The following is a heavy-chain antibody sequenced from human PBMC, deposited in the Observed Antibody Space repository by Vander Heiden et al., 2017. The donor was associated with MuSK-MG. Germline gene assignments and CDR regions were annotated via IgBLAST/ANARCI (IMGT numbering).Heavy chain of an antibody. J-gene: IGHJ4*02. CDR2: ISGSGGST. D-gene: IGHD6-25*01. Sequence: EVQLLGSGGGLVQPGGSLRLSCVASGFTFSSYAMHWVRPAPGKGLEWASGISGSGGSTYYADSVKGRFTVSRDNSKNTLYLQMSNLRAEDTAVYYCAKGSIAAAASYFDLWGQGTLITVSS. CDR1: GFTFSSYA. V-gene: IGHV3-23*01. CDR3: AKGSIAAAASYFDL.